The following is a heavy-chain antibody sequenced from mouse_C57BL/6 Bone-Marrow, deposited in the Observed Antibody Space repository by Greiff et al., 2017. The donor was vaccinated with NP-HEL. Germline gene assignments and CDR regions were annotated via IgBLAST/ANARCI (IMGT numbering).Heavy chain of an antibody. CDR1: GYTFTDYY. D-gene: IGHD1-1*01. V-gene: IGHV1-19*01. CDR3: ACAYGSSDGFAY. Sequence: EVQLQESGPVLVKPGASVKMSCKASGYTFTDYYMNWVKQSHGKSLEWIGVINPYNGGTSYNQKFKGKATLTVDKSYSTAYMELNSLTSKDSAVYYGACAYGSSDGFAYWGQGTLVTVSA. J-gene: IGHJ3*01. CDR2: INPYNGGT.